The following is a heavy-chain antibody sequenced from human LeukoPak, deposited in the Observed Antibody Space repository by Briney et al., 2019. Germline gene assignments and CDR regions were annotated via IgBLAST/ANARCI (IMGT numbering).Heavy chain of an antibody. V-gene: IGHV3-74*01. CDR2: IKSDETTA. Sequence: GGSLRLSCAASGFSFSSHWMHWVRQAPGKGLVWVSRIKSDETTANYADSVRGRFTISKDNAKNTLYLQMNNLRAEDTAVYYCAREIFGSGSYPDFWGQGTLVTVSS. J-gene: IGHJ4*02. CDR3: AREIFGSGSYPDF. CDR1: GFSFSSHW. D-gene: IGHD3-10*01.